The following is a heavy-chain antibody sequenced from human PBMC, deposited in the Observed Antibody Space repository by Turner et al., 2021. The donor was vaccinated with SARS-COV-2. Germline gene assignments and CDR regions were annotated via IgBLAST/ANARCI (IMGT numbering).Heavy chain of an antibody. CDR3: ARDDLDPDYGFHFDY. CDR2: IWYDGSNK. CDR1: GFPFSRYG. Sequence: QVQLVESGGGVVQPGRALRLSCAASGFPFSRYGMHWVRQAPGKGLEWVAVIWYDGSNKYYADSVRGRFTISRDKSKNTLYLQMNSLRAEDTAVYYCARDDLDPDYGFHFDYWGQGTLVTVSS. J-gene: IGHJ4*02. D-gene: IGHD4-17*01. V-gene: IGHV3-33*01.